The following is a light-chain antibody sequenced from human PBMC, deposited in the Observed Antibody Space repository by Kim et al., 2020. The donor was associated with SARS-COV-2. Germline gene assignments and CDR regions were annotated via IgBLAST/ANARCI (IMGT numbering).Light chain of an antibody. CDR2: GAS. Sequence: PPGASPTPSSPASPSVTSIYLASYQQHPGQSPRLLLYGASSRATRIPDRFSGSGSGTDFTLTISRLEPEDFSVYYCQQYGISPVTFGQGTKVDIK. CDR1: PSVTSIY. J-gene: IGKJ1*01. V-gene: IGKV3-20*01. CDR3: QQYGISPVT.